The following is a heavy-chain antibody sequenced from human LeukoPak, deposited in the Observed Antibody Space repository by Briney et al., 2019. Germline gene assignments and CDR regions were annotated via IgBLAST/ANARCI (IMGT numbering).Heavy chain of an antibody. Sequence: SETLSLTCTVSGGSISGSSNYWGWIRQPPGKGLEWIGSIHYSGNTYYNPSLKSRVTISVDTSKNQFSLKLTSVTAADTAVYYRARPTFASYSSGYHYWGQGTLVTVSS. V-gene: IGHV4-39*01. J-gene: IGHJ4*02. CDR1: GGSISGSSNY. CDR2: IHYSGNT. D-gene: IGHD3-22*01. CDR3: ARPTFASYSSGYHY.